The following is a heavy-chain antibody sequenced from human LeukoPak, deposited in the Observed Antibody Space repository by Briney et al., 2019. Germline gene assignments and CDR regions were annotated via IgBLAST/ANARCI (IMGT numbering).Heavy chain of an antibody. CDR3: ARDPNYYDSSGPPHYFDY. J-gene: IGHJ4*02. CDR2: INPSGGSA. V-gene: IGHV1-46*01. D-gene: IGHD3-22*01. CDR1: GYTFTGYY. Sequence: ASVRVSCKASGYTFTGYYVHWVRLAPGQGLEWMGIINPSGGSASYAQKFQGRVTMTRDTSTSTVYMELSSQRSEDTAVYYCARDPNYYDSSGPPHYFDYWGQGTLVTVSS.